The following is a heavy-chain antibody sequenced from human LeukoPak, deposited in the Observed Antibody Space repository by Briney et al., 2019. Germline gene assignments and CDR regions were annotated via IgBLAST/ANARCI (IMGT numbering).Heavy chain of an antibody. Sequence: GGSLRLSCAASGFTFSSYAMHWVRQAPGKGLEWVAVISYDGSNKYYADSVKGRFTISRDNSKNTLYLQMNSLRAEDTAVYYCAKELLVVTPSYFDYWGQGTLVTVSS. V-gene: IGHV3-30-3*01. CDR1: GFTFSSYA. CDR2: ISYDGSNK. J-gene: IGHJ4*02. CDR3: AKELLVVTPSYFDY. D-gene: IGHD4-23*01.